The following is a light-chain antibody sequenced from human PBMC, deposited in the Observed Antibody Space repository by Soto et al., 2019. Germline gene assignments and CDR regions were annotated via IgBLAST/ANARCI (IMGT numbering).Light chain of an antibody. CDR1: QSVTGYY. CDR2: TTS. CDR3: QQYVSSPYT. V-gene: IGKV3-20*01. J-gene: IGKJ2*01. Sequence: EIVLTQSPGILSLSPGDRATLSCRASQSVTGYYLAWYQQKPGQAPRLLIYTTSSRATGIPDRFSGSGSGTDFTLTISRLEPEDFAVYYCQQYVSSPYTFGQGTKVEL.